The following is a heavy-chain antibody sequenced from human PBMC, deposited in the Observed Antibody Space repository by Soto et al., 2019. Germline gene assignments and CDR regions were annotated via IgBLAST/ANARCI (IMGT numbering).Heavy chain of an antibody. CDR2: IDSDSRNT. CDR3: ARDYAPGR. CDR1: GFTFSTYW. V-gene: IGHV3-74*01. J-gene: IGHJ4*02. Sequence: SLRLSCAASGFTFSTYWFHWVRQGPGKGLEWVARIDSDSRNTWYADAVKGRLIISRDNAKNTLYLQMNSLRTEDTAVYYCARDYAPGRRGQGTPVTVSS. D-gene: IGHD2-2*01.